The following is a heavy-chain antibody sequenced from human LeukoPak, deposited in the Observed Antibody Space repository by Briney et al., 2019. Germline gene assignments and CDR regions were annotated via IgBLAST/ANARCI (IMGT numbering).Heavy chain of an antibody. CDR1: GDSVSSNSAA. Sequence: SQTLSLTCAISGDSVSSNSAAWHWIRQSPSRGLEWLGRTYFRSKWYNDYVVSVKSRITINPDTSKNQFSLHLNSVTPEDTALYYCARGTGTFDYWGQGTLVTVSS. CDR3: ARGTGTFDY. CDR2: TYFRSKWYN. V-gene: IGHV6-1*01. J-gene: IGHJ4*02. D-gene: IGHD3/OR15-3a*01.